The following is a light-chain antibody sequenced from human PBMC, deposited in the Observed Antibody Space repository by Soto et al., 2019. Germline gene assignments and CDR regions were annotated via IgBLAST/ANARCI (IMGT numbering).Light chain of an antibody. V-gene: IGLV2-11*01. CDR1: SSDVGVYNY. J-gene: IGLJ1*01. CDR3: CSYAGSYTFV. CDR2: DVS. Sequence: QSALTRPRSVSGSPGQSVTISCTGTSSDVGVYNYVSWCQQYPGKAPKIMIYDVSKRPSGVPDRFSGSKSDNTASLTISGLQAEDEADYYCCSYAGSYTFVFGIGTKV.